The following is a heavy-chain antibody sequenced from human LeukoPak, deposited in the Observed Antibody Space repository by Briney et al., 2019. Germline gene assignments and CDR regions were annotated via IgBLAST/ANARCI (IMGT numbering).Heavy chain of an antibody. CDR3: ARDSPGLGIHYYYYYMDV. V-gene: IGHV1-46*01. CDR1: GYTFTSYY. CDR2: INPSSGST. Sequence: GASVKVSCKASGYTFTSYYMHWVRQAPGQGLEWMGIINPSSGSTSYAQKFQGRVTMTRDMSTSTVYMELSSLRSEDTAVYYCARDSPGLGIHYYYYYMDVWGKGTTVTISS. J-gene: IGHJ6*03.